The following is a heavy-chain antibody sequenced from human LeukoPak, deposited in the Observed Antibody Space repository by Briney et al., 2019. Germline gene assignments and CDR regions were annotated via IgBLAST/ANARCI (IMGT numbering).Heavy chain of an antibody. CDR2: IIPIFGTA. D-gene: IGHD2-15*01. CDR3: ARDGEVVAATSIAFDI. V-gene: IGHV1-69*05. CDR1: GGTFSSYA. Sequence: SVKVSCKASGGTFSSYAISWVRQAPGQGLEWMGGIIPIFGTANYAQKFQGRVTITTDESTSTAYMELSSLRSEDTAVYYCARDGEVVAATSIAFDIWGQGTMVTVSS. J-gene: IGHJ3*02.